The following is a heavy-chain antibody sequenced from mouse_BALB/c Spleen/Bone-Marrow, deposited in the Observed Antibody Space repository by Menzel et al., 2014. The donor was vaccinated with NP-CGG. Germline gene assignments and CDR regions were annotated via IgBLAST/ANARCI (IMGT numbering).Heavy chain of an antibody. J-gene: IGHJ4*01. D-gene: IGHD1-3*01. Sequence: EVQLQQSGAELVKPGASVKLSCTASGFNIKDTYMHWVKQRPEQGLEWIGRIDPANGNTKYDPKFQGKATITADTSSNTAYLQLSSLTSEDTAVYYGSGYAMDYWGQGTSVTVSS. V-gene: IGHV14-3*02. CDR2: IDPANGNT. CDR1: GFNIKDTY. CDR3: SGYAMDY.